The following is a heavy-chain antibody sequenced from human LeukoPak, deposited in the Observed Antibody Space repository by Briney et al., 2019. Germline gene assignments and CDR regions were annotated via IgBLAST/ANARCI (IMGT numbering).Heavy chain of an antibody. CDR3: ARDSSTSCYDY. CDR2: IKQDGSDK. V-gene: IGHV3-7*01. D-gene: IGHD2-2*01. J-gene: IGHJ4*02. Sequence: PGESLRLSCAASGFTFSSYWMSWVRQAPGKGLEWVANIKQDGSDKYYVDSVKGRFTISRDNAKNSLYLQMNSLRAEDTAVYYCARDSSTSCYDYWGQGTLVTVSS. CDR1: GFTFSSYW.